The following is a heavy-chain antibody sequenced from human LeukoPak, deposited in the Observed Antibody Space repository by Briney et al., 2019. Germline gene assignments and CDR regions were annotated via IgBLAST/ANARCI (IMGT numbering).Heavy chain of an antibody. Sequence: GASVKVSCKASGYTFTSYYMHWVRQAPGQGLEWMGIINPSGGSTSYAQKFQGRVTMTRDTSTSTVYMELSSLRSEDTAVYYCAGPVTMVRGVISPYYYGMDVWGQGTTVTVSS. D-gene: IGHD3-10*01. CDR3: AGPVTMVRGVISPYYYGMDV. CDR1: GYTFTSYY. J-gene: IGHJ6*02. CDR2: INPSGGST. V-gene: IGHV1-46*01.